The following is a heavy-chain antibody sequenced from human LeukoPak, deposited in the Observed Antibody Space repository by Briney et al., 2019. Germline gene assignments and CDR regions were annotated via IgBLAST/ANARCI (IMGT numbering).Heavy chain of an antibody. CDR3: AREGVAAAGQFDY. J-gene: IGHJ4*02. V-gene: IGHV7-4-1*02. CDR1: GYTFTNFA. D-gene: IGHD6-13*01. Sequence: ASVKVSCKASGYTFTNFAINWVRQAPGQGPEWMGWINTITGNPTYAQGFTGRFVFSLDTSVSTAYLQISSLKAEDTAVYYCAREGVAAAGQFDYWGQGTLVTISS. CDR2: INTITGNP.